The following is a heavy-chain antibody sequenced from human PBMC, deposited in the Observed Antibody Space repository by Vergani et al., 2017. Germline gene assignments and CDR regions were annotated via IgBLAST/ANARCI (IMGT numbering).Heavy chain of an antibody. CDR1: GFTFSSYA. CDR2: ISYDGSNK. D-gene: IGHD2-15*01. V-gene: IGHV3-30-3*01. J-gene: IGHJ6*03. Sequence: QVQLVESGGGVVQPGRSLRLSCAASGFTFSSYAMHWVRQAPGKGLEWVAVISYDGSNKYYADSVKGRFTISRDDSKNTLYLQMNSLRAEDTAVYYCARTPDCSGGSCYGADYYCYYMDVWGK. CDR3: ARTPDCSGGSCYGADYYCYYMDV.